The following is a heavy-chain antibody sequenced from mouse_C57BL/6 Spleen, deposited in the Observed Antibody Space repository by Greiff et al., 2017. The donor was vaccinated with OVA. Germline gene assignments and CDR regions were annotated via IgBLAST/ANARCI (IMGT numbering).Heavy chain of an antibody. J-gene: IGHJ2*01. Sequence: QVQLQQSGAELMKPGASVKLSCKATGYTFTGYWIEWVKQRPGHGLEWIGEILPGSGSTNYNEKFKGKATFTADTSSNTAYMPLSSLSTEDSAIYYCASLGYYVSSYSYFDYWGQGTTLTVSS. CDR2: ILPGSGST. CDR3: ASLGYYVSSYSYFDY. CDR1: GYTFTGYW. V-gene: IGHV1-9*01. D-gene: IGHD1-1*01.